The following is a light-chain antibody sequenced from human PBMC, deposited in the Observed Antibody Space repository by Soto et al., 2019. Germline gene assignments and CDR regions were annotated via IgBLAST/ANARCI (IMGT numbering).Light chain of an antibody. Sequence: EIVLTQSPGTLSLSPGERATLSCRASQSVRSGYFAWYQQKPGQAPRLLNFAVSSRATGIPDRFSGTGSGTDFTLTISRLEPEDFALYYCQQYGNSPLTFGGGTKVEIK. CDR3: QQYGNSPLT. V-gene: IGKV3-20*01. CDR1: QSVRSGY. CDR2: AVS. J-gene: IGKJ4*01.